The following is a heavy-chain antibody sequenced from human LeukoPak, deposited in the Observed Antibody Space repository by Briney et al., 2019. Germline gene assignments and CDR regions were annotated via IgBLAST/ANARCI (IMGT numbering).Heavy chain of an antibody. CDR2: IWYDGSNK. V-gene: IGHV3-33*01. CDR1: GFSFSTYG. CDR3: ARASGPFDY. Sequence: GGSLRLSCVASGFSFSTYGIHWVRQAPGKGLEWVAVIWYDGSNKFYADSVKGRFTISRDNSKNTLYLQMNSLRAEDTAVYFCARASGPFDYWGQGTLVTVSS. J-gene: IGHJ4*02.